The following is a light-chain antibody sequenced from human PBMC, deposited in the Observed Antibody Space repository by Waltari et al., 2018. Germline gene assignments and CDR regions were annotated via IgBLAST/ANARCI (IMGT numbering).Light chain of an antibody. V-gene: IGKV4-1*01. CDR1: QCVLYSSNNNNY. Sequence: DIVMTQSPDSLAVSLGERATINCKSSQCVLYSSNNNNYVAWYQQKPGQPPKLLIYWASTREAGVPDRFSGSGSGTDFTLTISRFQAEDVAVYYCQQYYSTSLTFGGGTKVEIK. J-gene: IGKJ4*01. CDR2: WAS. CDR3: QQYYSTSLT.